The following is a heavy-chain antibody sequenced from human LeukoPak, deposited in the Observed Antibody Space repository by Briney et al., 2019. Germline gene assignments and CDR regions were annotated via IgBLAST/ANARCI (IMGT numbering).Heavy chain of an antibody. D-gene: IGHD3-10*01. CDR2: ISTSSTWI. V-gene: IGHV3-48*02. Sequence: GGSLRLSCAASGFSFNTYSMKWVRQAPGEGLEWVSYISTSSTWIQYADSVKGRFTISRDDAKSSLHLQMTSLRDEDTAVYFCAREGHYGALDVWGQGTMVTVSS. CDR3: AREGHYGALDV. CDR1: GFSFNTYS. J-gene: IGHJ3*01.